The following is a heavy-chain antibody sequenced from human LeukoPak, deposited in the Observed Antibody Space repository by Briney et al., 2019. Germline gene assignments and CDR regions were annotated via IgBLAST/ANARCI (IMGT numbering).Heavy chain of an antibody. CDR2: IYYSGST. Sequence: PSETLSLTCTVSGGSISSGGYYWSWIRQHPGKGLEWIGYIYYSGSTYYNPSLKSRVTISVDTSKNQFSLKLSSVTAADTAVYYCARNTYSGYDFDYRGQGTLVTVSS. D-gene: IGHD5-12*01. CDR3: ARNTYSGYDFDY. J-gene: IGHJ4*02. CDR1: GGSISSGGYY. V-gene: IGHV4-31*03.